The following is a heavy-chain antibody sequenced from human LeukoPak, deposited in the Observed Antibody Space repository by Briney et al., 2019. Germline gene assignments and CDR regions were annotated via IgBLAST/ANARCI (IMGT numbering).Heavy chain of an antibody. CDR2: IIPIFGTA. CDR3: ASRSLPTAARFWYYYYMDV. D-gene: IGHD6-6*01. Sequence: SVKVSCKASGGTFSSYAISWVRQAPGQGLEWMGGIIPIFGTANYAQKFQGRVTITTDESTSTAYMELSSLRSEDTAVYYCASRSLPTAARFWYYYYMDVWGKGTTVTVSS. V-gene: IGHV1-69*05. CDR1: GGTFSSYA. J-gene: IGHJ6*03.